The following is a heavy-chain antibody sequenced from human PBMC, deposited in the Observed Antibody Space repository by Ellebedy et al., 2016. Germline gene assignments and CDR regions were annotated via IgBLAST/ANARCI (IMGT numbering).Heavy chain of an antibody. CDR2: INAGNGNT. V-gene: IGHV1-3*01. CDR3: ARGHPLGITMIVSPSEFLDY. Sequence: ASVKVSCXASGYTFTSYAMHWVRQAPGQRLEWMGWINAGNGNTKYSQKFQGRVTITRDTSASTAYMELSSLRSEDTAVYYCARGHPLGITMIVSPSEFLDYWGQGTLVTVSS. J-gene: IGHJ4*02. D-gene: IGHD3-22*01. CDR1: GYTFTSYA.